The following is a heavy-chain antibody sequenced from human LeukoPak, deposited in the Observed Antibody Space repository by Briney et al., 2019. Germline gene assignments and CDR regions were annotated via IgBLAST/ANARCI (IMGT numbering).Heavy chain of an antibody. CDR3: ARRGLVAGIYDLVYGFDL. Sequence: GASVKVSCKASGGTFSSYAISWVRQAPGQGLEWMGGIIPIFGSANYAQKFQGRVTITADESTSTAYMELSSLTSEDTAVYYCARRGLVAGIYDLVYGFDLWGQGTMVTVSS. V-gene: IGHV1-69*13. J-gene: IGHJ3*01. CDR1: GGTFSSYA. D-gene: IGHD3/OR15-3a*01. CDR2: IIPIFGSA.